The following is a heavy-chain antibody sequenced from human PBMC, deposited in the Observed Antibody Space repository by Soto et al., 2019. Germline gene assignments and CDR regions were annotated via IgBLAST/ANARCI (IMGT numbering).Heavy chain of an antibody. CDR3: ARGVAVAGTPGGYYYGMDV. V-gene: IGHV3-48*03. D-gene: IGHD6-19*01. CDR1: GFTFSSYE. CDR2: ISSSGSTI. Sequence: EVQVVESGGGLVQPGGSLRLSCAASGFTFSSYEMNWVRQAPGKGLEWVTYISSSGSTIYYADSVKGRFTISRDNAKNSLYLQMNSLRAEDTAVYYCARGVAVAGTPGGYYYGMDVWGQGTTVTVSS. J-gene: IGHJ6*02.